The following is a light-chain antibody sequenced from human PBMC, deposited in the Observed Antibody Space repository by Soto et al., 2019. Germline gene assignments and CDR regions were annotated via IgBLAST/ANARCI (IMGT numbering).Light chain of an antibody. V-gene: IGKV3-20*01. Sequence: EIVLTQSPGTLSLSPGERATLSCRASQSVSRRLAWYQQRPGRAPRHLISGASSRATGIPDRLSGSGSGTDFTLPISRLEPADFALYYCQHYAHNAPITFGQGTQLEIK. CDR3: QHYAHNAPIT. CDR2: GAS. J-gene: IGKJ5*01. CDR1: QSVSRR.